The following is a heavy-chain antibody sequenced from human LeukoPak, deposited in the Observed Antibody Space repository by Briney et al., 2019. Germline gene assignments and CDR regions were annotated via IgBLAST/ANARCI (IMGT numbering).Heavy chain of an antibody. V-gene: IGHV3-7*01. Sequence: GGSLRLSCAASGFTFSSYWMSWVRQAPGKGLEWVANIEQDGSEKYYVDSVKGRFTISRDNAKNSLYLQMNSLRAEDTAVYYCARDEVESGWFSWGYYYYMDVWGKGTTVTVSS. CDR1: GFTFSSYW. CDR2: IEQDGSEK. CDR3: ARDEVESGWFSWGYYYYMDV. J-gene: IGHJ6*03. D-gene: IGHD6-19*01.